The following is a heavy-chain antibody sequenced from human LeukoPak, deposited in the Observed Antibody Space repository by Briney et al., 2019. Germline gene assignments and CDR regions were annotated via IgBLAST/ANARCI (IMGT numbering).Heavy chain of an antibody. J-gene: IGHJ3*02. D-gene: IGHD3-10*01. CDR3: ARALITMVRGIAFDI. CDR1: GGSISSYY. CDR2: IYYSGST. Sequence: SETLSLTCTVSGGSISSYYWSWIRQPPGKGLEWIGYIYYSGSTNYNPSLKSRVTISVDTSKNQFSLKLSSVTAADTAVYYCARALITMVRGIAFDIWGQGTKVTVSS. V-gene: IGHV4-59*01.